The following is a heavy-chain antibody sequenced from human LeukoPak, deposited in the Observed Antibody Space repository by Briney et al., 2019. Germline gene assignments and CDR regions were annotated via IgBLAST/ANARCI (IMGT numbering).Heavy chain of an antibody. D-gene: IGHD3-22*01. V-gene: IGHV4-59*01. Sequence: SETLSLTCTVSGGSINYYYWMWIRQPPGKGLEWIGYIYYSGGTHYNPSLKSRVTMLVDTSKNQFSLKLTAVTAADTAVYYCARDSYYYDNSGGSDYWGQGTLVTVSS. CDR1: GGSINYYY. CDR2: IYYSGGT. CDR3: ARDSYYYDNSGGSDY. J-gene: IGHJ4*02.